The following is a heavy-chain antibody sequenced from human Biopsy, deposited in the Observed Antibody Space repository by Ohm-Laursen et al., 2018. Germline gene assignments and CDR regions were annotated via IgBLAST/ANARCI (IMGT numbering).Heavy chain of an antibody. V-gene: IGHV1-2*02. J-gene: IGHJ5*02. Sequence: ASVKVSCNASGYTFTDYYVHWVRQAPGHGLEWMGWIDTINGGARYAQKFQGRVTMTRDTSISTAYMELSRLTSDDTAVYYCARERHPWGQGTLVTVSS. CDR2: IDTINGGA. CDR1: GYTFTDYY. CDR3: ARERHP.